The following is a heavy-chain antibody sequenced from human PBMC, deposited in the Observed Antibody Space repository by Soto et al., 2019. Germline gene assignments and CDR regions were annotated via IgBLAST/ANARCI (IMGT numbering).Heavy chain of an antibody. J-gene: IGHJ4*02. CDR3: ADYRDVSGRRRYDD. D-gene: IGHD3-22*01. CDR2: IKSKAHGGTT. Sequence: EVQLEESGGGLIKPGESLTLSCAASDFILSDAWMKWVRQAPGKGLEWVGRIKSKAHGGTTDYAAPLKGRFSMLRDDSKNTLYMQMNSLQTEDTAMYYCADYRDVSGRRRYDDWGQGALVTVSS. V-gene: IGHV3-15*07. CDR1: DFILSDAW.